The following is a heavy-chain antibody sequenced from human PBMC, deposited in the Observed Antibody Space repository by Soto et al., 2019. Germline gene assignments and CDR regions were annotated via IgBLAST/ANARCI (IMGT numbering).Heavy chain of an antibody. J-gene: IGHJ4*02. CDR2: IYSGGST. CDR1: GFTVSSNY. Sequence: GGSLRLSCAASGFTVSSNYMSWVRQAPGKGLEWVSVIYSGGSTYYADSVKGRFTISRDNSKNTLYLQMNSLRAEDTAVYYCARDSAYSGYDGGCIDYWGQGTLVTVSS. V-gene: IGHV3-66*01. D-gene: IGHD5-12*01. CDR3: ARDSAYSGYDGGCIDY.